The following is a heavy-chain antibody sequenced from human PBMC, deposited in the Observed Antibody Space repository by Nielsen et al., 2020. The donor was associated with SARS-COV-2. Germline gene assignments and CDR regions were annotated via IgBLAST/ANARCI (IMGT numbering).Heavy chain of an antibody. V-gene: IGHV3-7*03. D-gene: IGHD3-22*01. CDR3: ARASYGGYYPYYYYYGMDV. J-gene: IGHJ6*02. CDR2: IKQDGSEK. Sequence: WIRQPPGKGLEWVANIKQDGSEKYYVDSVKGRFTISRDNAKNSLYLQMNSLRAEDTAVYYCARASYGGYYPYYYYYGMDVWGQGTTVTVSS.